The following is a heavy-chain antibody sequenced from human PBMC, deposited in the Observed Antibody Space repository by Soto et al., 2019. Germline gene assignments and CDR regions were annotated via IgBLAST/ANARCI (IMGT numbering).Heavy chain of an antibody. CDR1: GFTFSNHA. V-gene: IGHV3-23*01. Sequence: EVQLLESGGGLVQPGGSLRLSCAASGFTFSNHAMSWVRQAPGKGLEGVSAINSGGGSAYYPDSVKGRFTISRDNYKSTLFLQMDSLSAEDTAIYYCAKLLNGGNSVPNYGMDVWGQGTTVIVSS. CDR2: INSGGGSA. CDR3: AKLLNGGNSVPNYGMDV. J-gene: IGHJ6*02. D-gene: IGHD4-17*01.